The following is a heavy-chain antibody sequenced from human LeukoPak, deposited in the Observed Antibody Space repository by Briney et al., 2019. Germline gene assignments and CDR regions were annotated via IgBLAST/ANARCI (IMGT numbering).Heavy chain of an antibody. CDR2: ISYDGSNK. CDR3: ARWFNAFDI. D-gene: IGHD3-10*01. V-gene: IGHV3-30*03. CDR1: GFTFSSYA. J-gene: IGHJ3*02. Sequence: PGGSLRLSCAASGFTFSSYAVHWVRQAPGKGLEWVALISYDGSNKYYSDSVKGRFTTSRDNSKNTLYLQMNSLRAEDTAVYYCARWFNAFDIWGQGTMVTVSS.